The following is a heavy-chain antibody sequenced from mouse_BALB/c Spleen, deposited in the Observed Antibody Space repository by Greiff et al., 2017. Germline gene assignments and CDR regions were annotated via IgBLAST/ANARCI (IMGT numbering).Heavy chain of an antibody. J-gene: IGHJ4*01. CDR3: ARPGMRDAMDY. CDR2: IDPYYGGT. Sequence: VQLQQSGPELEKPGASVKISCKASGYSFTGYNMNWVKQSNGKSLEWIGNIDPYYGGTSYNQKFKGKATWTVDKSSSTAHMELRSLASEDSAVYYCARPGMRDAMDYWGQGTSVTVSS. D-gene: IGHD3-1*01. V-gene: IGHV1-20*02. CDR1: GYSFTGYN.